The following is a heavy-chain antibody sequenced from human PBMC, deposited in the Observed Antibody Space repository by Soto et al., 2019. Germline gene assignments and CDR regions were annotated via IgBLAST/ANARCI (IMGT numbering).Heavy chain of an antibody. D-gene: IGHD5-18*01. Sequence: SQTLSLTCAISGDSVSSNSAAWNWIRQSPSRGLEWLGRTYYRSKWYNDYAVSVKSRITINPDTSKNQFSLQLNSVTPEDTAVYYCARDLYSDRYYCCYGMDVWGQGTTVTVSS. V-gene: IGHV6-1*01. J-gene: IGHJ6*02. CDR2: TYYRSKWYN. CDR3: ARDLYSDRYYCCYGMDV. CDR1: GDSVSSNSAA.